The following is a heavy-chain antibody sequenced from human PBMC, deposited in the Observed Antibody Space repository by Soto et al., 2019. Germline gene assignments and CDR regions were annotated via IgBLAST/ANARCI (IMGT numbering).Heavy chain of an antibody. CDR3: VRGPYNYNSRYFNY. V-gene: IGHV4-34*01. CDR2: INHSGIT. D-gene: IGHD1-1*01. CDR1: GGSFSGYF. Sequence: SETLSLTCTVSGGSFSGYFWTWIRQPPGNGLEWLAEINHSGITNYNPSVESRVSMSVDTSKNQFSLRLYSVTAADTAVYYCVRGPYNYNSRYFNYWGQGTLVTVSS. J-gene: IGHJ4*02.